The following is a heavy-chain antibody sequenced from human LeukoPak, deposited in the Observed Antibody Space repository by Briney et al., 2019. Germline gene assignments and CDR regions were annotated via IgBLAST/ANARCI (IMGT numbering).Heavy chain of an antibody. D-gene: IGHD2-21*02. Sequence: GESLKISCKGSGYSFTSYWIGWVRQMPGKGLEWMGIIYPGDSDTRYSPSFQGQVTISADKSISTAYLQWSSLKASDTAMYYCASHLFAYCGGDCYSAIGYWGQGTLVTVSS. CDR1: GYSFTSYW. J-gene: IGHJ4*02. CDR3: ASHLFAYCGGDCYSAIGY. V-gene: IGHV5-51*01. CDR2: IYPGDSDT.